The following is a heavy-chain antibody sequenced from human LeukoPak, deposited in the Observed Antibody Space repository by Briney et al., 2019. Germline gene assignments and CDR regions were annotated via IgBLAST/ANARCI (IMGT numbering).Heavy chain of an antibody. Sequence: PGGSLRLSCAASGFSVSGTYMSWVRQAPGEGLEWVAFMGYEGIHKYYADSVKGRFTISKDNSKATLYLQMNSLRPEGTAVYYCARDLHGGYSSDYWGQGTLVTVSS. CDR1: GFSVSGTY. D-gene: IGHD4-23*01. CDR2: MGYEGIHK. CDR3: ARDLHGGYSSDY. J-gene: IGHJ4*02. V-gene: IGHV3-30*02.